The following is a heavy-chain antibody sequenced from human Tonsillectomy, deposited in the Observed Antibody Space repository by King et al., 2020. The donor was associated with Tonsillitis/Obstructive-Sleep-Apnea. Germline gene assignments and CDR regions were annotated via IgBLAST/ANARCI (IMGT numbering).Heavy chain of an antibody. CDR2: IKRDGSEK. D-gene: IGHD5-18*01. V-gene: IGHV3-7*03. Sequence: VQLVESGGDLVQPGGSLRLSCAASGFTFSSFWMSWVRQAPGKGLEWVANIKRDGSEKYYVDSVKGRFTISRDNAKNSLYLQMNSLRAEDTAVYYCARVATAMVTKLAIWGTGTMVTAPS. CDR3: ARVATAMVTKLAI. J-gene: IGHJ3*02. CDR1: GFTFSSFW.